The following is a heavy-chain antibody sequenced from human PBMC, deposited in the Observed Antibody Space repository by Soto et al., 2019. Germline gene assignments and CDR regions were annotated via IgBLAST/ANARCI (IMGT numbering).Heavy chain of an antibody. D-gene: IGHD5-12*01. J-gene: IGHJ4*02. CDR1: GFTFTTYW. CDR2: ITPDGGST. Sequence: EVQLVESGGGLVQPGGSLRLSCATSGFTFTTYWMHWVRQAPGKGLMWVSRITPDGGSTSYADSVKGRFTISRDNANNTLYLQVNGLRAEDTAIYYCARDLIIADTPGDDFDYWGQGTLVAVSS. CDR3: ARDLIIADTPGDDFDY. V-gene: IGHV3-74*01.